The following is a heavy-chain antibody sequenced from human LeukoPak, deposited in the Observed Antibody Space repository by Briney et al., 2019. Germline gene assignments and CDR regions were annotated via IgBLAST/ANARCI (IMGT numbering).Heavy chain of an antibody. CDR1: GYTLTELS. D-gene: IGHD3-22*01. Sequence: ASVKVSCKVSGYTLTELSMHWVRQAPGKGLEWMGGFDPEDGETIYAQKFQGRVTMTEDTSTDTAYMELSSLGSEDTAVYYCATLGGDSSGYYPDYWGQGTLVTVSS. CDR3: ATLGGDSSGYYPDY. V-gene: IGHV1-24*01. J-gene: IGHJ4*02. CDR2: FDPEDGET.